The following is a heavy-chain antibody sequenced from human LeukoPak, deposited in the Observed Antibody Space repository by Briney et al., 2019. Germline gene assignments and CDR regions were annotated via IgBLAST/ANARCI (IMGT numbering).Heavy chain of an antibody. V-gene: IGHV3-33*01. D-gene: IGHD3-9*01. J-gene: IGHJ4*02. CDR2: IWCDGSNK. Sequence: GGSLRLSCAASGFTFSSYGMHWVRQAPGKGLEWVAVIWCDGSNKYYADSVKGRFTISRDNSKNTLYLQMNSLRAEDTAVYYCARDGDILTGYYFDYWGQGTLVTVSS. CDR1: GFTFSSYG. CDR3: ARDGDILTGYYFDY.